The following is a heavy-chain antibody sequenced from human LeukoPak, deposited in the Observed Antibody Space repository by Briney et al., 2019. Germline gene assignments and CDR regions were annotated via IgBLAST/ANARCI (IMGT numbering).Heavy chain of an antibody. D-gene: IGHD2-21*01. CDR3: ARRNDYCGGDCANWFDP. CDR2: ISAYNGNT. Sequence: GASVKVSCKASGYTFTSYGISWVRQAPGQGLEWMGWISAYNGNTNYAQKLQGRVTMTTDPSTSTAYMELRSLRSDDTAVYYCARRNDYCGGDCANWFDPWGQGTLVTVSS. CDR1: GYTFTSYG. V-gene: IGHV1-18*01. J-gene: IGHJ5*02.